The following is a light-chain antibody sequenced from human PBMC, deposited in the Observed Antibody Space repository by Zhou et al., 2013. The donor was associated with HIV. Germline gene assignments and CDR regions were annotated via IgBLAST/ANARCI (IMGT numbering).Light chain of an antibody. V-gene: IGKV1-5*03. Sequence: DIQMTQSPSTLSAFVGDRVTITCRASQSISTWLAWYQEKPGIAPKLLIYKASTLQTGVPSRFSGSGSGTEFTLTISSLQPEDFATYYCQQAHSFPVTFGPGPKWISN. J-gene: IGKJ3*01. CDR2: KAS. CDR3: QQAHSFPVT. CDR1: QSISTW.